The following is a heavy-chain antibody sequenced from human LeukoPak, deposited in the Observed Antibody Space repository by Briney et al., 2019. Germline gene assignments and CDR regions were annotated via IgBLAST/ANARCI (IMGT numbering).Heavy chain of an antibody. D-gene: IGHD3-22*01. Sequence: GGSLRLSCAASGFTFSSYGMHWVRQAPGKGLEWVAVISYDGSNKYYADSVKGRFTISRDNSKDTLYLQMNSLGAEDTAVYYCAKDLGYYDSSGYPLDYWGQGTLVTVSS. J-gene: IGHJ4*02. V-gene: IGHV3-30*18. CDR2: ISYDGSNK. CDR3: AKDLGYYDSSGYPLDY. CDR1: GFTFSSYG.